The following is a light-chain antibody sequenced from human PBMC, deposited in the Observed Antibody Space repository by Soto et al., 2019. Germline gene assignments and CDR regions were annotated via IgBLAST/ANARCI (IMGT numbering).Light chain of an antibody. CDR1: QSITNY. V-gene: IGKV1-39*01. CDR3: QQSYSIPYT. J-gene: IGKJ2*01. Sequence: DIQMTQSPSSLSAFVGDRVTITCRASQSITNYLNWYQQKPGKAPKLLIYAASSLQSGVPSRFSGSGSGTDFTLTISSVQPEDFATYYCQQSYSIPYTFGQGTKLEIK. CDR2: AAS.